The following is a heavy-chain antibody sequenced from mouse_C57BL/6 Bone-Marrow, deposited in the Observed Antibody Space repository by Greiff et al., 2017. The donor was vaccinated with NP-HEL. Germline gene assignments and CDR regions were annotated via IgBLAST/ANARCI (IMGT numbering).Heavy chain of an antibody. V-gene: IGHV2-2*01. CDR3: ARPDGYHYAMDY. CDR1: GFSLTSYG. Sequence: VKLVESGPGLVQPSQSLSITCTVSGFSLTSYGVHWVRQSPGKGLEWLGVIWSGGSTDDNAAFISRLSISKDNSKSQFFFKMNSLQADDTAIYYCARPDGYHYAMDYWGQGTSVTVSS. J-gene: IGHJ4*01. CDR2: IWSGGST. D-gene: IGHD2-3*01.